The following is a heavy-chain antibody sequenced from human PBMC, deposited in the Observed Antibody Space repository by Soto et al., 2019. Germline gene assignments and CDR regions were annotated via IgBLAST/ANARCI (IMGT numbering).Heavy chain of an antibody. J-gene: IGHJ6*02. D-gene: IGHD3-22*01. V-gene: IGHV3-74*01. CDR3: VTAIGYYGMDV. CDR1: GFIFSNCW. CDR2: INSDGSST. Sequence: PGGSLRLSCVVSGFIFSNCWMHWVRQAPGLGLVWVSHINSDGSSTTYADSAKGRFTISRDNAKNTPYLQMNSLRAEDTAVYYCVTAIGYYGMDVWGRGTTVTVSS.